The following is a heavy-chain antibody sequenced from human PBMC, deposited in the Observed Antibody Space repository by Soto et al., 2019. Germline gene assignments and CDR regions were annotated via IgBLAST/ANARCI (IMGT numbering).Heavy chain of an antibody. D-gene: IGHD3-10*01. CDR3: ARGPNGSVYYGIDV. CDR2: IYHSGST. V-gene: IGHV4-30-2*01. CDR1: GGSISSGGYS. Sequence: PSETLSLTCAVSGGSISSGGYSWSWIRQPPGKGLEWIGYIYHSGSTYYNPSLKSRVTISVDRSKNQISMKLSSVTATDTAVYYCARGPNGSVYYGIDVWGQGTTVTVSS. J-gene: IGHJ6*02.